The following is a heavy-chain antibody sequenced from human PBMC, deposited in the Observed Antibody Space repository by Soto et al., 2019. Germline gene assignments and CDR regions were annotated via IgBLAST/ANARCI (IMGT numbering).Heavy chain of an antibody. V-gene: IGHV3-30*18. CDR2: ISYDGSDK. Sequence: LRLSCAASGFTFSSYGMHWVRQAPGKGLEWVAVISYDGSDKYYADSVKGRFTISRDNSRNTLYLQMNYLRAEDTAVYYCAKDSLRDIWFGEFRADYWGQGTLVTVSS. CDR3: AKDSLRDIWFGEFRADY. D-gene: IGHD3-10*01. CDR1: GFTFSSYG. J-gene: IGHJ4*02.